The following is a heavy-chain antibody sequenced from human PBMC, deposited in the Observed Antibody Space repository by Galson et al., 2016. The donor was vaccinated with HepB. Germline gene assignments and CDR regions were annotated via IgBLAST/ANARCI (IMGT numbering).Heavy chain of an antibody. Sequence: SLRLSCAASGFTFSSYSMNWVRQAPGKGLEWVSYIGDTGRRIYYADSAKGRFTISRDNARNSLYMQMNSLRDDDTGGYYCARDVSPYASPPEYWGQGTLVTVSS. CDR2: IGDTGRRI. V-gene: IGHV3-48*02. D-gene: IGHD2-2*01. J-gene: IGHJ4*02. CDR3: ARDVSPYASPPEY. CDR1: GFTFSSYS.